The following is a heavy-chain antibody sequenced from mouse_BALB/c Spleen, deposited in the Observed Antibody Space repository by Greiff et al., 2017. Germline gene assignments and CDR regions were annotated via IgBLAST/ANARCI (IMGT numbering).Heavy chain of an antibody. CDR2: IRSKSNNYAT. CDR1: GFTFNTYA. V-gene: IGHV10-1*02. J-gene: IGHJ3*01. Sequence: EVHLVESGGGLVQPKGSLKLSCAASGFTFNTYAMNWVRQAPGKGLEWVARIRSKSNNYATYYADSVKDRFTISRDDSQSMLYLQMNNLKTEDTAMYYCVRPEYGNYWGRFAYWGQGTLVTVAA. D-gene: IGHD2-10*02. CDR3: VRPEYGNYWGRFAY.